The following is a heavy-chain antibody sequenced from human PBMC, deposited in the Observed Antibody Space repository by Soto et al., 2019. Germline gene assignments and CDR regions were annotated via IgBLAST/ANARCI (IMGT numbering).Heavy chain of an antibody. J-gene: IGHJ5*02. V-gene: IGHV1-69*12. CDR1: GGTFSSYA. D-gene: IGHD1-1*01. CDR2: IIPIFGTA. CDR3: SKCRGNGGEGPIGSWFDP. Sequence: QVQLVQSGAEVKKPGSSVKVSCKASGGTFSSYAISWVRQAPGQGLEWMGGIIPIFGTANYAQKFQGRVTITADESQRTGYMGLSSLKSEDPAGYYWSKCRGNGGEGPIGSWFDPWGQGTLVTVSS.